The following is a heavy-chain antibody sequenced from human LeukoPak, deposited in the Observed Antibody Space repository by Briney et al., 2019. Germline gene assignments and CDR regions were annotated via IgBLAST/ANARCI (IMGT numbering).Heavy chain of an antibody. CDR1: GGTFSSYA. V-gene: IGHV1-69*04. Sequence: GASVKVSCKASGGTFSSYAISWVRQAPGQGLEWMRRIIPILGIANYAQKFQGRVTITADKSTSTAYMELSSLGSEDTAVYYCARLVGDADGVPDYYGMDVWGQGTTVTVSS. CDR2: IIPILGIA. CDR3: ARLVGDADGVPDYYGMDV. J-gene: IGHJ6*02. D-gene: IGHD1-26*01.